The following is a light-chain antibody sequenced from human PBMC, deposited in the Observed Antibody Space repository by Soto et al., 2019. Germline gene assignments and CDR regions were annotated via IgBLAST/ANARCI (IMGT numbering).Light chain of an antibody. CDR1: QSVSSSY. J-gene: IGKJ3*01. CDR2: GAS. V-gene: IGKV3-20*01. Sequence: EIVLTQSPGTLSLSPGERATLSCRASQSVSSSYLAWYQQKPGQAPRLLTYGASGRATGIPHRFSGSGSGTDFTLTISRLEPEDFAVYYCKQYGNAPSFTFAPETKVDIK. CDR3: KQYGNAPSFT.